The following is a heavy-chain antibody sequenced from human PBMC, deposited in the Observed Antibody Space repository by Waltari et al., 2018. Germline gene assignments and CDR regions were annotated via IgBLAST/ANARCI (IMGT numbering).Heavy chain of an antibody. V-gene: IGHV3-7*01. J-gene: IGHJ4*02. Sequence: EVQLVESGGGLVQPGGSLRLSCAASGFTFSSYWMSWVRQAPGKGLGGGSNIKQDGSRKYYVDCVKGRFTISRDNAKNSLYLQMNSLRAEETAVYYCARGRVGAGDDYWGQGTLVTVSS. CDR3: ARGRVGAGDDY. CDR2: IKQDGSRK. CDR1: GFTFSSYW. D-gene: IGHD1-26*01.